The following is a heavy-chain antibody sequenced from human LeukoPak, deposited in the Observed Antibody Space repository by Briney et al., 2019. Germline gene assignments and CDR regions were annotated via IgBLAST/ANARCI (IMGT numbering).Heavy chain of an antibody. D-gene: IGHD3-3*01. J-gene: IGHJ6*03. V-gene: IGHV3-30*02. Sequence: GGSLRLSCAASGFTFSSYSMNWVRQTPGKGLEWVAFIRFDGTSEFYADSVKARFTISRDNSQNTVSLQLNNLRIEDTALYYCAKTSLSDPSGHYYYMDVWGKGTTVTVSS. CDR3: AKTSLSDPSGHYYYMDV. CDR2: IRFDGTSE. CDR1: GFTFSSYS.